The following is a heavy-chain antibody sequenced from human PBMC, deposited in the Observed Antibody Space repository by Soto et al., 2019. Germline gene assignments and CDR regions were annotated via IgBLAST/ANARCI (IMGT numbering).Heavy chain of an antibody. V-gene: IGHV1-2*02. CDR2: VNPNSGGT. CDR3: ARLAGDYYDSSGYYAAAFDI. J-gene: IGHJ3*02. D-gene: IGHD3-22*01. Sequence: ASVKVSCKASGYTFTGYYMHWVRQAPGQGLEWMGWVNPNSGGTNYAQKFRGRVTMTRDTSISTAHMELSRLRSDDTAVYYCARLAGDYYDSSGYYAAAFDIWGQGTMVTVSS. CDR1: GYTFTGYY.